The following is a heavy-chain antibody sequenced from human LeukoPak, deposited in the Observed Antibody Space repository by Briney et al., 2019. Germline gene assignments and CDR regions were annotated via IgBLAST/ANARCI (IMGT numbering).Heavy chain of an antibody. CDR2: ISGSGGST. Sequence: GGSLRLSCAASGFTFSSYAMSWVRQAPGKGPEWVSAISGSGGSTYYADSVKGRFTISRDNSKNTLYLQMNSLRAEDTAVYYCAKGLTWTQIYFDYWGQGTLVTVSS. CDR3: AKGLTWTQIYFDY. D-gene: IGHD5-18*01. J-gene: IGHJ4*02. V-gene: IGHV3-23*01. CDR1: GFTFSSYA.